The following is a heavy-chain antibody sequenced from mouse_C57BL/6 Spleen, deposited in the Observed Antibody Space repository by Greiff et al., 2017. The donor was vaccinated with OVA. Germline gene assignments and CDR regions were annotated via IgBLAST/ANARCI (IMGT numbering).Heavy chain of an antibody. J-gene: IGHJ3*01. CDR2: ISYDGSN. Sequence: VQLKQSGPGLVKPSQSLSLTCSVTGYSITSGYYWNWIRQFPGNKLEWMGYISYDGSNNYNPSLKNRISITRDTSKNQFFLKLNSVTTEDTATYYCASWGFAYWGQGTLVTVSA. CDR3: ASWGFAY. CDR1: GYSITSGYY. V-gene: IGHV3-6*01.